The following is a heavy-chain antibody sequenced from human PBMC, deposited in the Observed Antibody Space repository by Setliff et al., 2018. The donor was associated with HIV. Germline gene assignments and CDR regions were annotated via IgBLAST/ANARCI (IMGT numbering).Heavy chain of an antibody. CDR2: IIPIFGTA. CDR1: GGTFSSYA. CDR3: ARSRSSGYYCDY. Sequence: SVKVFCKASGGTFSSYAISWVRQAPGQGLEWMGGIIPIFGTANYAQKFQGRVTITADESTSTAYMELSSLRSEDTAVYYCARSRSSGYYCDYWGQGTLVTVSS. J-gene: IGHJ4*02. V-gene: IGHV1-69*13. D-gene: IGHD3-22*01.